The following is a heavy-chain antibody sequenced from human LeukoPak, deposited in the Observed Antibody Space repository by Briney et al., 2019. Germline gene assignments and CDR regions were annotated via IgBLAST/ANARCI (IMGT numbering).Heavy chain of an antibody. CDR1: GYSFTSYW. D-gene: IGHD6-6*01. J-gene: IGHJ6*02. Sequence: GESLKISCKGSGYSFTSYWIGWVRQMPGKGLEWMGIIYPGDSATRYSPSFQGQVTISADKSISTAYLQWSSLKASDTAMYYCARHGHSSSSHYYYYGMDVWGQGTTVTVSS. CDR3: ARHGHSSSSHYYYYGMDV. CDR2: IYPGDSAT. V-gene: IGHV5-51*01.